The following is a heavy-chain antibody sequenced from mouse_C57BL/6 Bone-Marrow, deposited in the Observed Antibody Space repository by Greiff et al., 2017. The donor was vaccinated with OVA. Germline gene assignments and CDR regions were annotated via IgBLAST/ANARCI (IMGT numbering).Heavy chain of an antibody. D-gene: IGHD2-1*01. CDR3: ASDSGNYVWFAY. CDR1: GFTFSSYA. V-gene: IGHV5-4*03. Sequence: EVMLVESGGGLVKPGGSLKLSCAASGFTFSSYAMSWVRQTPEKRLEWVATISDGGSYTYYPDNVKGRFTISRDNAKNNLYLQMSHLKSEDTAMYYCASDSGNYVWFAYWGQGTLVTVSA. J-gene: IGHJ3*01. CDR2: ISDGGSYT.